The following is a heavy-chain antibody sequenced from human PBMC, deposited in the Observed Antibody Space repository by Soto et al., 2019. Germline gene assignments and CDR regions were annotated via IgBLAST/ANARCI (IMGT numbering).Heavy chain of an antibody. CDR2: ITWNSDRV. V-gene: IGHV3-9*01. J-gene: IGHJ4*02. CDR1: GFTFDDYA. CDR3: AKGRSIAAIDY. D-gene: IGHD6-13*01. Sequence: EVHLVESGGGLVQPGRSLRLSCTGSGFTFDDYALHWVRQAPGKGLEWVSGITWNSDRVDYADSVMGRFTISRDNAGNSLYLQMDSLRPEDTALYFCAKGRSIAAIDYWGQGTLVTVSS.